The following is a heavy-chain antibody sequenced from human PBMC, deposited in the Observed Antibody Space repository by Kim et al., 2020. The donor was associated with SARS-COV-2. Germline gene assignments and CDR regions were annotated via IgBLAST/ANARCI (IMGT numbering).Heavy chain of an antibody. CDR2: ISSSSSYT. J-gene: IGHJ6*02. CDR1: GFTFSDYY. Sequence: GGSLRLSCAASGFTFSDYYMSWIRQAPGKGLEWVSYISSSSSYTNYADSVKGRFTISRDNAKNSLYLQMNSLRAEDTAVYYCAGVGYDYVWGSYRDYYYYYCMDVWGQGTTVTVSS. V-gene: IGHV3-11*05. CDR3: AGVGYDYVWGSYRDYYYYYCMDV. D-gene: IGHD3-16*02.